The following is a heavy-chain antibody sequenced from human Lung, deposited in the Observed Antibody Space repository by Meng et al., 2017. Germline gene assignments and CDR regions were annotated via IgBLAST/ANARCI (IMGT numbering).Heavy chain of an antibody. V-gene: IGHV1-18*01. J-gene: IGHJ4*02. CDR3: ATARFSFLLGFDY. CDR2: ISGYNGDT. CDR1: GYSFTHHG. Sequence: QVQLVQSGVEVKKPGASVKVSCKASGYSFTHHGITWVRQAPGQGLEWLGWISGYNGDTHYAQKLQGRVTVTTDTSTSTAYMELRNLRSDDTAIYYCATARFSFLLGFDYWGQGTLVTVSS. D-gene: IGHD2-8*02.